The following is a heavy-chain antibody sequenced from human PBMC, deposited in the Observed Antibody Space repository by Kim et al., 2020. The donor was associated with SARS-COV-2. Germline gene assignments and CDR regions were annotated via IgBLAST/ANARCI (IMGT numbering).Heavy chain of an antibody. CDR3: AGLPTGTRYYYYGMDV. Sequence: GGSLRLSCAASGFTFSSYEMNWVRQAPGKGLEWVSYISSSGSTIYYADSVKGRFTISRDNAKNSLYLQMNSLRAEDTAVYYCAGLPTGTRYYYYGMDVWGQGTTVTVSS. CDR2: ISSSGSTI. V-gene: IGHV3-48*03. J-gene: IGHJ6*02. D-gene: IGHD3-9*01. CDR1: GFTFSSYE.